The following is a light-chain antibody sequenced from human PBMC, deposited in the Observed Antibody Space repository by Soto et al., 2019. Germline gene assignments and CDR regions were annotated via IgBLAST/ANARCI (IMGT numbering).Light chain of an antibody. CDR3: QQYSSPPRT. Sequence: EIVLTQPPGSLSLSPGERATISCRASQSVSSYLAWYQQKPGQAPRLLIYGASSRATGFPDRFSGSGSGTDFSLTFSRLEPEDSAVYYCQQYSSPPRTFGQGTKVVIK. CDR2: GAS. J-gene: IGKJ1*01. CDR1: QSVSSY. V-gene: IGKV3-20*01.